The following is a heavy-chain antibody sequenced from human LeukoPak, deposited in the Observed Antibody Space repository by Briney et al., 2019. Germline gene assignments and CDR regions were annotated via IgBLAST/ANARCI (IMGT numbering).Heavy chain of an antibody. J-gene: IGHJ4*02. CDR1: GFTFSSYA. CDR3: ARDETFDY. CDR2: ISSNGGST. V-gene: IGHV3-64*01. Sequence: GGSLRLSCAASGFTFSSYAMHWVRQAPGKGLEYVSAISSNGGSTYYANSVKGRFTISRDNSKNTLYLQMGGLRAEDMAVYYCARDETFDYWGQGTLVTVSS.